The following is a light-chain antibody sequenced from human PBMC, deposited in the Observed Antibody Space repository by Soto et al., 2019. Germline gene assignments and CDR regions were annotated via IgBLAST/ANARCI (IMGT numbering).Light chain of an antibody. V-gene: IGKV1-5*01. CDR2: DAS. Sequence: DIQMTQSPSTLSASVGDRVTITCRASQSISSWLAWYQQKPGKAPKLLIYDASSLESGVPSRFSGSGSGTEFTLTISSLQPDDFATYHCQQYNSYPITSGQGTRLEIK. CDR3: QQYNSYPIT. J-gene: IGKJ5*01. CDR1: QSISSW.